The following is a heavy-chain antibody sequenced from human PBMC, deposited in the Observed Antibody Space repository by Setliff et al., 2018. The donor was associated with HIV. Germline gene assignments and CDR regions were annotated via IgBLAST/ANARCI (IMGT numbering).Heavy chain of an antibody. CDR3: ARLYSGSYFDY. CDR2: IYHSGTT. J-gene: IGHJ4*02. D-gene: IGHD1-26*01. V-gene: IGHV4-38-2*01. Sequence: PSETLSLTCAVSGYSISSGYYWGWIRQPPGKGLEWVGSIYHSGTTYYNPSLKSRVTISVDTSKNQFSLKLSSVTAADTAVYYCARLYSGSYFDYWGQGTLVTVSS. CDR1: GYSISSGYY.